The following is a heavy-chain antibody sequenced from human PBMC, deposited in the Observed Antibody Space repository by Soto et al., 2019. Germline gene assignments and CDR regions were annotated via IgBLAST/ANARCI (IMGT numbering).Heavy chain of an antibody. Sequence: GWPPRPSCEDSGFKVNDYYLSWVRQAPLKGLEWLSYSSTSGTYTRYADSVKGRFSISRDNAKNSLFLQINSLRGEDSATYYCARSGDNYNVLDYWGQGTPPTVSS. J-gene: IGHJ4*02. CDR3: ARSGDNYNVLDY. D-gene: IGHD3-10*02. V-gene: IGHV3-11*06. CDR2: SSTSGTYT. CDR1: GFKVNDYY.